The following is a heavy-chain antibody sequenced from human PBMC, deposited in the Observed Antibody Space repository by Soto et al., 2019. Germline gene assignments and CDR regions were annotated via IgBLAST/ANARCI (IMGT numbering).Heavy chain of an antibody. J-gene: IGHJ2*01. CDR1: GYTFTSCA. CDR3: ARYREVDWYFDL. CDR2: INTDNGNT. D-gene: IGHD1-26*01. V-gene: IGHV1-3*04. Sequence: QVQVVQSGAEVKKPGASVKVSCKASGYTFTSCAIHWVRQAPGQRLEWMGWINTDNGNTKYSQKYQGRVTITRDTSASTAYMERSNLISAATAVYDCARYREVDWYFDLWGRGTLVTVSS.